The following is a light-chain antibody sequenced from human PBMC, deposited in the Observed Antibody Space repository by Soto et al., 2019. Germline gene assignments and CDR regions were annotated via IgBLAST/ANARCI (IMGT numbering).Light chain of an antibody. CDR3: QQDNNWPPT. Sequence: EIVMTQSPATLSMSPGERATLSCRASQSVSSNLAWYQQKPGQAPRLLIYGASTRATDIPARFSGSGSGTEFTLTISSLQSEDFAVYYCQQDNNWPPTFGHGTKVDIK. V-gene: IGKV3-15*01. CDR2: GAS. CDR1: QSVSSN. J-gene: IGKJ3*01.